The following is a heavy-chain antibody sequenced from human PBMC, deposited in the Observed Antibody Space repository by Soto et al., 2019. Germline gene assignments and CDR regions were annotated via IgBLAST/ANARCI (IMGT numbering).Heavy chain of an antibody. D-gene: IGHD4-17*01. CDR2: ISYDGSNK. V-gene: IGHV3-30*18. CDR1: GFTFSSYG. Sequence: QVQLVESGGGVVQPGRSLRLSCAASGFTFSSYGMHWVRQAPGKGLEWVAVISYDGSNKYYADSVKGRFTISRENSKNTLYLQMNSLRAEDTAVYYCAKDWGGHYGDYHYGMDVWGQGTTVTVSS. CDR3: AKDWGGHYGDYHYGMDV. J-gene: IGHJ6*02.